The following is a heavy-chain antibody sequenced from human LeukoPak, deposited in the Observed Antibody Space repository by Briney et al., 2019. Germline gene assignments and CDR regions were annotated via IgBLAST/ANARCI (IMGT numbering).Heavy chain of an antibody. CDR1: GFTVSSNY. Sequence: GGSLRLSCAASGFTVSSNYMSWVRQAPGKGLEWVSVIYSGGSTYYADSVKGRFTISRDNSKNTLYLQMNSLRAEDTAVYYCAKQSLGYCSSTSCYGSGIVATIYDYWGQGTLVTVSS. CDR3: AKQSLGYCSSTSCYGSGIVATIYDY. D-gene: IGHD2-2*01. J-gene: IGHJ4*02. CDR2: IYSGGST. V-gene: IGHV3-53*01.